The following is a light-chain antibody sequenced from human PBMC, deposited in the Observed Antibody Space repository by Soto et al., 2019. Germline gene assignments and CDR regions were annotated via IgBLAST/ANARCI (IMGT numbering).Light chain of an antibody. CDR1: QSVSSSY. CDR2: DAS. V-gene: IGKV3D-20*02. CDR3: QQRHMWPIT. J-gene: IGKJ5*01. Sequence: IVLTQSPGTLSLSPGERASLSCRASQSVSSSYLVWYQQKPAQAPRLLIYDASNRATGIPARFSGSGSGTDFTLTISSLEPEDSAVYYCQQRHMWPITFGQGTRLEIK.